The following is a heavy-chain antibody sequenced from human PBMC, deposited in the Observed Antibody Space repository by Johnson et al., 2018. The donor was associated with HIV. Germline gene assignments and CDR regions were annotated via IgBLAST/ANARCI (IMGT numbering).Heavy chain of an antibody. CDR2: IKQDGSEK. CDR1: GFTFSSSW. J-gene: IGHJ3*02. V-gene: IGHV3-7*03. Sequence: EVQLVESGGGLVQPGGSLRLSCAASGFTFSSSWMHWVCQAQEKGLEWVADIKQDGSEKYYVDSVKGRFTISRDNAKNSLYLQMNSLRAEDTAVYYCGRESTGAGTAFDIWGQGTMVTVSS. CDR3: GRESTGAGTAFDI. D-gene: IGHD2-8*02.